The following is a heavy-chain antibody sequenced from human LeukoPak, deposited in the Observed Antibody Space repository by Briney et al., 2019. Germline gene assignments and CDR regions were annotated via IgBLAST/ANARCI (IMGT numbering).Heavy chain of an antibody. CDR2: ISGSGGST. CDR1: GFTFSSYA. J-gene: IGHJ4*02. D-gene: IGHD3-10*01. V-gene: IGHV3-23*01. Sequence: GGPLTLSCAASGFTFSSYAMSWVRQAPGKGLEWVSDISGSGGSTYYAGPVKCRFTKFRDNSKNTLDLQMTSLKGEDTALNYCAKRAISCTMVRGVPDWGQGTLVTVSS. CDR3: AKRAISCTMVRGVPD.